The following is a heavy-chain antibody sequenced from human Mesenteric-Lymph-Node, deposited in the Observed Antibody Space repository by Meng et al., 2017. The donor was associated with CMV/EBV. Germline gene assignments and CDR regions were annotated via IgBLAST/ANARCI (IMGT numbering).Heavy chain of an antibody. D-gene: IGHD4-23*01. V-gene: IGHV4-34*01. J-gene: IGHJ4*02. Sequence: LQRVGPGLWKPSETLSLTWAGYGGSFSGSYWGWIRQPPGKGLEWIGEINHSGSTNYNPSLKSRVTISVDTSKNQFSLKLSSVTAADTAVYYCARHQRWLKSEGGFNYWGQGTLVTVSS. CDR1: GGSFSGSY. CDR2: INHSGST. CDR3: ARHQRWLKSEGGFNY.